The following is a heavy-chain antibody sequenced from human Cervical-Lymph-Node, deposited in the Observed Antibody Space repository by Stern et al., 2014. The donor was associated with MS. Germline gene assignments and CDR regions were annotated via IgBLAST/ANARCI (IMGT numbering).Heavy chain of an antibody. Sequence: VQLVESGGGVVQPGRSLRLSFATSGFTFGRHSMHWVRQAPGKGLEWVAIISYDGSSQHYADSVKGRFTISRDNSNNTLYLQMNSLKVEDTAMYYCARPAAARYFDYWGQGSQVTVSS. D-gene: IGHD6-25*01. CDR1: GFTFGRHS. CDR3: ARPAAARYFDY. CDR2: ISYDGSSQ. V-gene: IGHV3-30-3*01. J-gene: IGHJ4*02.